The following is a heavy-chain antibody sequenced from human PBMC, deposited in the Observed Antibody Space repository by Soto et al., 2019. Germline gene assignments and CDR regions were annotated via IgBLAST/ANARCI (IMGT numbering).Heavy chain of an antibody. V-gene: IGHV4-31*03. Sequence: QVQLQESGPGLVKPSQTLSLTCTVSGGSISSGGYYWTWIRQHPGKGLEWIGYIYYSGSTYYNPSLKSRVTISIDMSKNQFSLKLTSMTTADTAVYYCARMSPLHCDATCYSEGVWIDRWGQGILVTVSS. CDR1: GGSISSGGYY. CDR2: IYYSGST. D-gene: IGHD2-21*02. CDR3: ARMSPLHCDATCYSEGVWIDR. J-gene: IGHJ5*02.